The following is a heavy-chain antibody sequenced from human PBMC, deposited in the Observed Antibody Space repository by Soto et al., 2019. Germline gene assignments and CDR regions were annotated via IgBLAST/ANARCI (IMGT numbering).Heavy chain of an antibody. D-gene: IGHD4-17*01. V-gene: IGHV4-39*01. J-gene: IGHJ3*02. CDR3: ARPTSTDLRDPFDI. CDR2: IYYSGYA. Sequence: SETLSLTCPFSGASISSTRYYWGWIRQPPGQGLEWIGSIYYSGYAYYNPSLKSRVTISVDTSRDQFSLNLRSMTAADTAVYYCARPTSTDLRDPFDIWGQGIMVTVSS. CDR1: GASISSTRYY.